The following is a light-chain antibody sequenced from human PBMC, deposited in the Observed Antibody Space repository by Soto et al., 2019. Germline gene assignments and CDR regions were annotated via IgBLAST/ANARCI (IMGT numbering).Light chain of an antibody. CDR1: QSVLYSSNNKNY. J-gene: IGKJ3*01. CDR3: QQYYSTTPT. Sequence: DIVMTQSPDSLAVSLGERATINCKSSQSVLYSSNNKNYLAWYQQKPGQPPKLIIYWASTRESGVPDRFSGSGSGTDLTLNINSLQTEDVAVYYCQQYYSTTPTSRPGT. CDR2: WAS. V-gene: IGKV4-1*01.